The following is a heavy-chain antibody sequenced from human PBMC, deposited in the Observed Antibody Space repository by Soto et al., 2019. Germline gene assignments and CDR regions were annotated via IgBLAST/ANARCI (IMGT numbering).Heavy chain of an antibody. CDR2: ITPSGGST. Sequence: QVQLVQSGAEVKKPGASVKVSCKASGNTLSNYYIQWVRQAPGQGLERMGIITPSGGSTSYAQKIQSKGTMTWDTTTSSLYMDLSRLRSDCPAIYSCARVTLRWSGDYCGQGTLVPASS. D-gene: IGHD4-17*01. CDR1: GNTLSNYY. CDR3: ARVTLRWSGDY. J-gene: IGHJ4*02. V-gene: IGHV1-46*01.